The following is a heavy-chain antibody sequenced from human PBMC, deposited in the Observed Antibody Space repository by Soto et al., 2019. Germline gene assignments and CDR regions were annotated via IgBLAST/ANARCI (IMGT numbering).Heavy chain of an antibody. D-gene: IGHD4-17*01. J-gene: IGHJ4*02. CDR2: IYYSGST. V-gene: IGHV4-31*03. CDR1: GGSISSGGYY. CDR3: ARERVTTRPYYFDY. Sequence: SETLSLTCTVSGGSISSGGYYWSWIRQHPGKGLEWIGYIYYSGSTYYNPSLKSRVTISVDTSKNQFSLKLSSVTAADTAVYYCARERVTTRPYYFDYWGQGTLVTVSS.